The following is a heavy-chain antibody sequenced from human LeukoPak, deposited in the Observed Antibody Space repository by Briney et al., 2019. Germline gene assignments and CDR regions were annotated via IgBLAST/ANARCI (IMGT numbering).Heavy chain of an antibody. V-gene: IGHV5-51*01. CDR1: GYSFTTYW. Sequence: GESLKISCKGSGYSFTTYWIGWVRQMPGKGLEWMGIIYPGDSDTRYSPSFQGQVTISADKSISTAYLQWSSLKASDTAMYYCARQIDGFGEFDYFDYWGQGTLVTVSS. J-gene: IGHJ4*02. D-gene: IGHD3-10*01. CDR2: IYPGDSDT. CDR3: ARQIDGFGEFDYFDY.